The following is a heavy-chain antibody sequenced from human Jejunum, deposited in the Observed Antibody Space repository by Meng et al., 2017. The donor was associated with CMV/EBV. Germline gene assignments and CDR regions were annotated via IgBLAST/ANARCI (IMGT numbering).Heavy chain of an antibody. Sequence: CDVSGGSISGYYWSWIRQPPGKGLGWTGYIHCSGSTNYDPSLKSRVTISLDMSQNQFSLKLSSVTAADTAVYYCARYALDWEGFDYWGQGTLVTVSS. V-gene: IGHV4-59*01. J-gene: IGHJ4*02. CDR1: GGSISGYY. CDR2: IHCSGST. D-gene: IGHD2-2*01. CDR3: ARYALDWEGFDY.